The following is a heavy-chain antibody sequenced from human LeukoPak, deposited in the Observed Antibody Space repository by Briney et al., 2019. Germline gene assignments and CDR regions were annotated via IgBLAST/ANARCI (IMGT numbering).Heavy chain of an antibody. J-gene: IGHJ4*02. CDR3: AKDRLPGIRGALDH. CDR2: ISWNSVGI. V-gene: IGHV3-9*01. CDR1: GFTFDDYA. D-gene: IGHD3-10*01. Sequence: PGGSLKLSCAASGFTFDDYAMYWVRQAPGEGLEWVSGISWNSVGIGYADSVRGRFTISRDNARNSLYLQMNSLRAEDTALYYCAKDRLPGIRGALDHWGQGTLVTVSS.